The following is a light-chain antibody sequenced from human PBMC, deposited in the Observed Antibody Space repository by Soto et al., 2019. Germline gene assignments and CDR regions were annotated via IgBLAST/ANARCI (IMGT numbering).Light chain of an antibody. CDR1: QSVSSY. Sequence: IVLTQSPGTLSLSPGERTTLSCRASQSVSSYLAWYQQKPGQAPRLLIYDASNRATGIPARFSGSGSGTDFTLTISSLQSEDFAVYYCQQYNNWPAITFGQGTRLEIK. J-gene: IGKJ5*01. CDR2: DAS. CDR3: QQYNNWPAIT. V-gene: IGKV3-11*01.